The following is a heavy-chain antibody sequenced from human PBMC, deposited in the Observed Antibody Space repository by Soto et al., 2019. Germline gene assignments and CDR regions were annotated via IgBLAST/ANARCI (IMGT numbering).Heavy chain of an antibody. CDR3: AKDSGGNSGYFQN. CDR2: ISYDGSNK. V-gene: IGHV3-30*18. CDR1: GFAFSSYG. Sequence: GGSLRLSCAASGFAFSSYGMHWVRQAPGKGLEWVAAISYDGSNKDYADSVKGRFTISRDSSKNTLYLQMNSLRPEDTAVYYCAKDSGGNSGYFQNWGQGTLVTVSS. D-gene: IGHD2-21*02. J-gene: IGHJ1*01.